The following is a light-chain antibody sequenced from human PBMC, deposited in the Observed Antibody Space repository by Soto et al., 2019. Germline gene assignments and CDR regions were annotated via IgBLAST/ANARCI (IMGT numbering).Light chain of an antibody. CDR3: SSYEGSQTCVV. J-gene: IGLJ2*01. Sequence: QSALTQPPSASGSPGQSVTISCSGTSRDVGGYNFVSWYQQHPGKAPKLMIYEVSKRPSGVPDRFSGYKSGNTASLIVSGLQAEDEADYYCSSYEGSQTCVVFGGGTKLTVL. V-gene: IGLV2-8*01. CDR1: SRDVGGYNF. CDR2: EVS.